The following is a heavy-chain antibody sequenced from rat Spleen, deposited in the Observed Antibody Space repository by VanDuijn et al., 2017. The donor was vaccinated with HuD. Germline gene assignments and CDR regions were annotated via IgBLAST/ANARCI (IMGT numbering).Heavy chain of an antibody. Sequence: EVQLVESGGGLVQPGRSMKLSCAASGFTFTNYYMAWVRQAPTKGLEWVATISYDGSSTYYRDSVKGRFTISRDNAKSTLYLQMNSLRSEDTATYYCTSYGGYAHYWGQGVMVTVSS. V-gene: IGHV5-22*01. CDR1: GFTFTNYY. J-gene: IGHJ2*01. CDR3: TSYGGYAHY. D-gene: IGHD1-11*01. CDR2: ISYDGSST.